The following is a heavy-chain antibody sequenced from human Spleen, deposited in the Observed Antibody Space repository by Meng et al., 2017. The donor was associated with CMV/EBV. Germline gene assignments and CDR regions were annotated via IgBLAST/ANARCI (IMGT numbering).Heavy chain of an antibody. CDR3: ARPLGLGGMDV. J-gene: IGHJ6*02. CDR1: GFTFSGYP. V-gene: IGHV3-30*04. Sequence: GESLKISCAASGFTFSGYPMHWVRQAPGKGLEWVAVISYDGSDKYCADSVKGRFTTSRDNSKNTLYLQMNSLRVEDTAVYYCARPLGLGGMDVWGQGTTVTVSS. CDR2: ISYDGSDK. D-gene: IGHD7-27*01.